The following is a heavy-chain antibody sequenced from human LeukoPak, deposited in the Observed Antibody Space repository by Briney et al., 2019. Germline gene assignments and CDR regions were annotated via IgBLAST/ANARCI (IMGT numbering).Heavy chain of an antibody. CDR1: GGSISSGSYY. CDR3: AREGVSYYYYYMDV. J-gene: IGHJ6*03. V-gene: IGHV4-61*02. Sequence: SETLSLTCTVSGGSISSGSYYWSWIRQPAGKGLEWIGRIYTSGSTNYNPSLKSRVTISVDTSKNQFSLKLSSVTAADTAVYYCAREGVSYYYYYMDVWGKGTTVTVSS. CDR2: IYTSGST. D-gene: IGHD3-16*02.